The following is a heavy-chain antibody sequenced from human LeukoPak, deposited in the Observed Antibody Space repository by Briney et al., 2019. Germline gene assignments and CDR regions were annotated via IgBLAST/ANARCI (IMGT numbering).Heavy chain of an antibody. J-gene: IGHJ4*02. D-gene: IGHD4-17*01. CDR3: TTGGPYGDYVLDY. CDR2: IKSKTDGGTT. V-gene: IGHV3-15*01. CDR1: GFTFSNAW. Sequence: SGGSLRLSCAASGFTFSNAWMSWVRQAPGKGLEWVGRIKSKTDGGTTDYAAPVKGRFTISRDDSKNTLYLQMNSLKTDDTAVYYCTTGGPYGDYVLDYWGQGTLVTVSS.